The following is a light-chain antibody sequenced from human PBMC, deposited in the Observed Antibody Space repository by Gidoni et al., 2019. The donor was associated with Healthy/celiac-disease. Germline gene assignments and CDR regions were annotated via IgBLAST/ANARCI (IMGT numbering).Light chain of an antibody. J-gene: IGKJ1*01. CDR1: QSISSY. CDR2: SAS. Sequence: DLQMTQSPSSLSASVGDRVTITCRASQSISSYLNWYQQKPGKAPKRLIYSASSLQSGVPSRFSGSGSGTDFTLTISSRQPEDFATYYCQQSYSTPRTFGQGTKVEIK. CDR3: QQSYSTPRT. V-gene: IGKV1-39*01.